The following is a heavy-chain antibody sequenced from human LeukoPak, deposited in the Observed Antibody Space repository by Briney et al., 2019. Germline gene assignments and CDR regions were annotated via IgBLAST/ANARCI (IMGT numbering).Heavy chain of an antibody. V-gene: IGHV4-59*01. CDR2: IYYSGST. D-gene: IGHD6-19*01. CDR3: ARIIDSGRSDY. CDR1: GGCMSSYY. J-gene: IGHJ4*02. Sequence: PSETLSLTCTVSGGCMSSYYWMWIREPPGRGLEGSGYIYYSGSTNYSPSLKSRVTISIDTSKNQFSLKQTSVTAPDTAVYYCARIIDSGRSDYWGQGTLVTVSS.